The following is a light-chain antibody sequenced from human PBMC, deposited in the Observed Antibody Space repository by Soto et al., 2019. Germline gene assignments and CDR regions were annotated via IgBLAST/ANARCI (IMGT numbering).Light chain of an antibody. CDR3: CSYAGNNTFVV. V-gene: IGLV2-23*03. CDR1: SSDVGSYNL. J-gene: IGLJ2*01. CDR2: EGS. Sequence: QSVLTQPASVSGSPGQSITISCTRTSSDVGSYNLVSWYQQHPGKAPKLMIYEGSKRPSGVSNRFSGSKSGNTASLTISGLQAEDEADYYCCSYAGNNTFVVFGGGTKLTVL.